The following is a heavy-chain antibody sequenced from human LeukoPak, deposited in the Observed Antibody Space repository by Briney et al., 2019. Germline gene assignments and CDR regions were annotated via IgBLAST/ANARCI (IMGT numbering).Heavy chain of an antibody. Sequence: GGSLRLSCAASGFIFRIYGMHWVRQAPGKGLEWVAVIWYDGRNKYYVDSVKGRFTISRDNSKNTLYLQMNSLRAEDTAVYYCARDRRSGYDWSFDYWGQGTLVTVPS. CDR2: IWYDGRNK. CDR1: GFIFRIYG. D-gene: IGHD5-12*01. J-gene: IGHJ4*02. V-gene: IGHV3-33*08. CDR3: ARDRRSGYDWSFDY.